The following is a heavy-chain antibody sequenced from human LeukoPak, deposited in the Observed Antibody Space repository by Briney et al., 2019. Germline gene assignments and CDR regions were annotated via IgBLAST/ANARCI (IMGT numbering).Heavy chain of an antibody. CDR3: AREVTGYYFGFVYYYYYYMDV. J-gene: IGHJ6*03. Sequence: SETLSLTCAVYGGSFSSYYWGWIRQPPGKGLEWIGSIYYSGSTYYNPSLKSRVTISVDTSKNQFSLKLSSVTAADTAVYYCAREVTGYYFGFVYYYYYYMDVWGKGTTVTVSS. CDR2: IYYSGST. D-gene: IGHD3-9*01. V-gene: IGHV4-39*07. CDR1: GGSFSSYY.